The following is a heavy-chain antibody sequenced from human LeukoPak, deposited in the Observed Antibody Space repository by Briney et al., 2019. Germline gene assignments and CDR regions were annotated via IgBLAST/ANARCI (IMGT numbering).Heavy chain of an antibody. CDR3: ARAPSVAGLHFDY. J-gene: IGHJ4*02. Sequence: SETLSLTCTVSGGSIRSYWSWIRQPAGKGLEWIGYIYYSGSTNYNPSLKSRVTISVDTSKNQFSLKLSSVTAADTAVYYCARAPSVAGLHFDYWGQGTLVTVSS. CDR1: GGSIRSY. D-gene: IGHD6-19*01. V-gene: IGHV4-59*01. CDR2: IYYSGST.